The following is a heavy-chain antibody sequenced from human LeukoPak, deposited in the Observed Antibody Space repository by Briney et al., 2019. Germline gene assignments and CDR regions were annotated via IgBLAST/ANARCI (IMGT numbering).Heavy chain of an antibody. CDR3: AKDRDGGYAY. J-gene: IGHJ4*02. Sequence: GGSLRLSCAASGLTFSRYWMHWVRQAPGKGLVWVSHINSDGSTTTYADSVKGRFTISRDNAQNTLYLQMNSLRAEDTAVYYCAKDRDGGYAYWGQGTLVTVSS. CDR2: INSDGSTT. V-gene: IGHV3-74*01. CDR1: GLTFSRYW. D-gene: IGHD5-12*01.